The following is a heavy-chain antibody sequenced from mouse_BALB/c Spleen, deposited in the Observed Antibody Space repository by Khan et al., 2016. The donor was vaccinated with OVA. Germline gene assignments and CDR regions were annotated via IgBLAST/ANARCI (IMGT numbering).Heavy chain of an antibody. D-gene: IGHD6-1*01. CDR2: INTYTGEP. V-gene: IGHV9-3-1*01. CDR3: ARSASDWFFDV. J-gene: IGHJ1*01. CDR1: GYTFTNYG. Sequence: QIQLVQSGPELKKPGETVKISCKASGYTFTNYGMNWVKQAPGKGLKWMGWINTYTGEPTYADDFKGRFAFSLETSANTAYLQLNNLKNEDTATYFCARSASDWFFDVWGAGTTVTVSS.